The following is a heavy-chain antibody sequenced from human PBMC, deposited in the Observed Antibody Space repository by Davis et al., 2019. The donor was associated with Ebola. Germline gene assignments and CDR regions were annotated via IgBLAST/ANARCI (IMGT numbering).Heavy chain of an antibody. Sequence: SETLSLTCAVYGGSFSGYYWSWIRQPPGKGLEWIGEINHSGSTNYNPSLKSRVTISVDTSKNQFSLKLSSVTAAEAAVYYCARGKQGVALGYSYDPTYYYYYYGMDVWGQGTTVTVSS. CDR3: ARGKQGVALGYSYDPTYYYYYYGMDV. CDR1: GGSFSGYY. J-gene: IGHJ6*02. D-gene: IGHD5-18*01. V-gene: IGHV4-34*01. CDR2: INHSGST.